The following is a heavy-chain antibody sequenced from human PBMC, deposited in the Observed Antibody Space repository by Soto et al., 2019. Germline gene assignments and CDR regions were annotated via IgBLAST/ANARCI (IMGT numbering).Heavy chain of an antibody. CDR1: GGSISSGDSY. CDR3: ARVDLGYCSSTSCPQHYGMDV. V-gene: IGHV4-30-4*01. CDR2: IYYSGST. J-gene: IGHJ6*02. D-gene: IGHD2-2*01. Sequence: SETLSLTCTVSGGSISSGDSYWSWIRQPPGKGLEWIGYIYYSGSTYYNPSLKSRVTISVDTSKNQFSLKLSSVTAADTAVYYCARVDLGYCSSTSCPQHYGMDVWGQGTTVTVSS.